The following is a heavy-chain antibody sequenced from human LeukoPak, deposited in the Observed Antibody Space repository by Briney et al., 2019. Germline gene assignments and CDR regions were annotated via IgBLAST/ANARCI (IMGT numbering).Heavy chain of an antibody. CDR1: GYSFTSYW. J-gene: IGHJ4*02. V-gene: IGHV5-51*01. Sequence: GESLKISCKGSGYSFTSYWIGWVRQMPGKGLEWMGIIYPGDSDTRYSPSFQGQVTISADKSISTAYLQWSSLEASDTAMYYYARTVDTAMVPSLDYWGQGTLVTVSS. CDR2: IYPGDSDT. D-gene: IGHD5-18*01. CDR3: ARTVDTAMVPSLDY.